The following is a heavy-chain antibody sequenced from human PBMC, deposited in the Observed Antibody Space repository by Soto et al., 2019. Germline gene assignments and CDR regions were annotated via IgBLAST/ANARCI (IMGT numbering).Heavy chain of an antibody. V-gene: IGHV1-69*10. CDR3: ARSIVVVTAIDD. CDR2: ITPLLTIT. CDR1: GGSFTSYT. D-gene: IGHD2-21*02. Sequence: SVKVSCKASGGSFTSYTFNWVRQVPGQGLEWMGGITPLLTITKYAQKFQGRVTITADRSASTAYMELSSLRSEDTAVYYCARSIVVVTAIDDWGQGTLVTVSS. J-gene: IGHJ4*02.